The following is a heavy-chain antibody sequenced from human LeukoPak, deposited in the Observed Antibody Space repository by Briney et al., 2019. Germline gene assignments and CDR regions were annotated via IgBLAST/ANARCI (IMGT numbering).Heavy chain of an antibody. V-gene: IGHV4-59*08. J-gene: IGHJ4*02. CDR2: ILYSGST. CDR1: GGSISSYY. CDR3: ARRVGIAGMFDY. Sequence: PSETLSLTCTVSGGSISSYYWGWIRQPPGKGLEWIGYILYSGSTYYNPSLKSRVTISLDTSKNQFSLKFSSVTAADTAVYYCARRVGIAGMFDYWGQGALVTVSS. D-gene: IGHD6-13*01.